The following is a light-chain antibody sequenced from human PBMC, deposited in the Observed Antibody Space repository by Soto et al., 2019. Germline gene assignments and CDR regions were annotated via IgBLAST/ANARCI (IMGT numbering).Light chain of an antibody. CDR3: QVWDSGSDQVV. V-gene: IGLV3-21*04. CDR2: YDS. Sequence: SYELTQPPSVSVAPGKTARITCGGNNIGSKSVHWYQQKPGQAPVLVIYYDSDRPSGIPERFSGSNSGNTATLTISRVEAGDEADYYCQVWDSGSDQVVFGGGTKLTVL. CDR1: NIGSKS. J-gene: IGLJ2*01.